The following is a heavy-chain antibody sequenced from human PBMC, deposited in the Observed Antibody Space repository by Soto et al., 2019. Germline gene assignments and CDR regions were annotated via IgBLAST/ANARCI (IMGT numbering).Heavy chain of an antibody. CDR2: IYYNGST. CDR3: ARQGGAMAFDH. CDR1: GVSVSIGSYY. J-gene: IGHJ4*02. D-gene: IGHD3-10*01. Sequence: QVQLQESGPGLLKPSETLSLTCTVSGVSVSIGSYYWSWIRQPPGKGLEWIGYIYYNGSTNYYPSLKSRVTLSGDMYNNYFSLKLRSVTAADTAVYYCARQGGAMAFDHTGQGTLVTVSS. V-gene: IGHV4-61*03.